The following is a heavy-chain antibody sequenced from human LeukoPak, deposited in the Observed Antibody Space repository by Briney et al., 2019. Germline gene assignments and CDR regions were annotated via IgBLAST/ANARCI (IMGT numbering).Heavy chain of an antibody. Sequence: SETLSLTRTVSGGSISSSSYYWGWIRQPPGKGLEWIGSIYYSGSTYYNPSLKSRVTISVDTSKNQFSLKLSSVTAADTAVYYCARRVGSYYYYMDVWGKGTTVTVSS. CDR1: GGSISSSSYY. CDR2: IYYSGST. D-gene: IGHD3-10*01. J-gene: IGHJ6*03. CDR3: ARRVGSYYYYMDV. V-gene: IGHV4-39*01.